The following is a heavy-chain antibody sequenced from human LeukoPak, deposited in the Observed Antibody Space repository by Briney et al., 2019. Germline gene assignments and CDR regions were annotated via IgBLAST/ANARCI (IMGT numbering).Heavy chain of an antibody. CDR2: INHSGST. D-gene: IGHD2-21*02. J-gene: IGHJ4*02. CDR1: GGSISSGGYY. CDR3: ACTYCGGDCYSGGPIDY. Sequence: PSETLSLTCIVSGGSISSGGYYWSWIRQPPGKGLEWIGEINHSGSTNYNPSLKSRVTISVDTSKNQFSLKLSSVTAADTAVYYCACTYCGGDCYSGGPIDYWGQGTLVTVSS. V-gene: IGHV4-39*07.